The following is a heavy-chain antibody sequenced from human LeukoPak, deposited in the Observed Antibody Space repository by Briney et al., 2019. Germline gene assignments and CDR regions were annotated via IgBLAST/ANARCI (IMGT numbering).Heavy chain of an antibody. V-gene: IGHV1-8*01. Sequence: ASVKVSCKASGYTFTNYDINWLRQATGQGLEWMAWMTPNSGNTGHELKFQGRVTMTRDISISTAYMELSSLRSEDTAVYYCAFCGGDCGGAFDVWGQGTMVTVSS. CDR2: MTPNSGNT. CDR1: GYTFTNYD. D-gene: IGHD2-21*02. CDR3: AFCGGDCGGAFDV. J-gene: IGHJ3*01.